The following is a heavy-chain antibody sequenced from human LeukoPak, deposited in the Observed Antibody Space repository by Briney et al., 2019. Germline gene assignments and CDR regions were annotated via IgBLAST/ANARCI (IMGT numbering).Heavy chain of an antibody. CDR2: IRSSSTYI. V-gene: IGHV3-21*01. CDR1: GFSFNNYD. Sequence: GGSLRLSCAASGFSFNNYDMNWVRQAPGRGPEWVSSIRSSSTYIYYADSVKGRFTISRDNAKNSLYLQMNSLRAEDTAVYYCAREYFDSWGQGTLVTVSS. J-gene: IGHJ4*02. CDR3: AREYFDS.